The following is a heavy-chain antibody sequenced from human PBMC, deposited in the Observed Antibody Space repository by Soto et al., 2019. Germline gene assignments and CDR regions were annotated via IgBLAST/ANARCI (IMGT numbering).Heavy chain of an antibody. V-gene: IGHV2-5*01. Sequence: QITGRESGPTLVKPTETLTLTCTFSGLSLTTVGVAVGWIRQPPGKALEWLALIYGNDDKYYSPSLRNRLTIIKDTSKNHVFLIMTNMDPADTATYFCAHRRNSCSGATCHVWYDPWGQGTLVTVSS. D-gene: IGHD3-3*01. CDR2: IYGNDDK. CDR3: AHRRNSCSGATCHVWYDP. J-gene: IGHJ5*02. CDR1: GLSLTTVGVA.